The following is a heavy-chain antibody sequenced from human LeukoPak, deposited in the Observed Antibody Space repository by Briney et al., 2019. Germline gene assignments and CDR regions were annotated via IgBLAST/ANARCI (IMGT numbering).Heavy chain of an antibody. V-gene: IGHV3-23*01. D-gene: IGHD1-26*01. Sequence: GGSLRLSCAAYGFTFRTYNMSWVRQTPGKGLEWVSVVGSAANTYYADSVKGRFTISRDNSKNTVYLQMNSLRVEDTAVYYCARDSSGGSYLDVWGQGATVTVSS. CDR1: GFTFRTYN. J-gene: IGHJ6*02. CDR2: VGSAANT. CDR3: ARDSSGGSYLDV.